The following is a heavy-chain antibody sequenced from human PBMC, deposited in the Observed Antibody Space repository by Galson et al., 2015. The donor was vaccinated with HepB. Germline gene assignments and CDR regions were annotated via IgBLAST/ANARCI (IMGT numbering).Heavy chain of an antibody. CDR3: ARLAIVVVPAAMGRLRGSDTPRTYFDY. J-gene: IGHJ4*02. CDR1: GYGFTSYW. D-gene: IGHD2-2*01. Sequence: QSGAEVKKPGESLKISCKGSGYGFTSYWIGWVRQMPGKGLEWMGIIYPGDSDTRYSPSFQGQVTISADKSISTAYLQWSSLKASDTAIYYCARLAIVVVPAAMGRLRGSDTPRTYFDYWGQGTLVTVSS. CDR2: IYPGDSDT. V-gene: IGHV5-51*01.